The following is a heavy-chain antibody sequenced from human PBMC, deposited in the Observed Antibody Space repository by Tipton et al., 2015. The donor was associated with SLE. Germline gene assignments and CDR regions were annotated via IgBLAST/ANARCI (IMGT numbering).Heavy chain of an antibody. CDR3: ARDWGATTVTLDY. CDR2: IKQDGSEK. J-gene: IGHJ4*02. Sequence: GSLRLSFAGSGFTFSSYWMSWVRQAPGKGLEWVANIKQDGSEKYYVDSVKGRFTISRDNAKNSLYLQMNSLRAEDTAVYYCARDWGATTVTLDYWGQGTLVTVSS. V-gene: IGHV3-7*03. D-gene: IGHD4-17*01. CDR1: GFTFSSYW.